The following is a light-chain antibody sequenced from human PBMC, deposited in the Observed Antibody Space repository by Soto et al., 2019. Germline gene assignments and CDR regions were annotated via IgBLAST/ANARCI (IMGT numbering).Light chain of an antibody. V-gene: IGLV4-69*02. Sequence: QLVLTQSPSASASLGASVKLTCTLSSGHSSYAIAWHQQQPDKGPRYLMKLNSDGSHSKGDGIPDRFSVSSSGAERYLTISSLQSDDEADYYCQTWGTGIHVFGGGTKLTVL. J-gene: IGLJ3*02. CDR2: LNSDGSH. CDR3: QTWGTGIHV. CDR1: SGHSSYA.